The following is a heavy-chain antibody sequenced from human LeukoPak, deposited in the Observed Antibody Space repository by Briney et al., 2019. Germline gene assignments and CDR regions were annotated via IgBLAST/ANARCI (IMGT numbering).Heavy chain of an antibody. J-gene: IGHJ6*03. CDR3: AREGGYSSSWYDWSYYYYMDV. D-gene: IGHD6-13*01. CDR2: ISSSSSYI. Sequence: GGSLRLSCAASGFTFSSYSMNWVRQAPGKGLEWVSSISSSSSYIYYADSVKGRFTISRDNAKNSLYLQMNSLRAEDTAVYYCAREGGYSSSWYDWSYYYYMDVWGKGTTVTVSS. CDR1: GFTFSSYS. V-gene: IGHV3-21*01.